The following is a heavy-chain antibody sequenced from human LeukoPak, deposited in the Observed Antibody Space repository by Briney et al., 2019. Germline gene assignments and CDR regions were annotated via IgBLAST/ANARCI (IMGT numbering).Heavy chain of an antibody. D-gene: IGHD6-19*01. CDR3: ARGPVAVASRRGRLDRGYYVDY. V-gene: IGHV1-8*03. CDR1: GYTFTSYD. J-gene: IGHJ4*02. Sequence: ASVKVSCKASGYTFTSYDINWVRQATGQGLEWMGWMNPNSGNTGYAQKFQGRVTITRNTSISTAYMELSSLRSEDTAVYYCARGPVAVASRRGRLDRGYYVDYWGQGTLVTVSS. CDR2: MNPNSGNT.